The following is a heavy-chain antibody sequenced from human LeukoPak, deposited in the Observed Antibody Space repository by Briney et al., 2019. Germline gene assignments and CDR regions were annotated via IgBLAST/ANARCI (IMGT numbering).Heavy chain of an antibody. CDR3: ARVGTDFWSGYTPYFDY. V-gene: IGHV4-4*07. D-gene: IGHD3-3*01. J-gene: IGHJ4*02. Sequence: PSETLSLTCTVSGGSISSDYWSWIRQPAGKGLEWIGRIYTSGSTNYNPSLKSRVTMSVDTSKNQFSLKLSSVTAADTAVYYCARVGTDFWSGYTPYFDYWGQGTLVTVSS. CDR1: GGSISSDY. CDR2: IYTSGST.